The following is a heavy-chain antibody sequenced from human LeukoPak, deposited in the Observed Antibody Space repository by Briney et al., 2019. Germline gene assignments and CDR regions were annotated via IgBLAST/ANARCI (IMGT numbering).Heavy chain of an antibody. Sequence: ASVKVSCKASGYTFTGYYMHWVRQAPGQGLEWMGWINPNSGGTNYAQKFQGRVTMTRDTSISTAYMELSRLRSDDTAVYYGASGGALVRGLRGVFDIWGQGTMVTVSS. CDR3: ASGGALVRGLRGVFDI. CDR2: INPNSGGT. V-gene: IGHV1-2*02. J-gene: IGHJ3*02. CDR1: GYTFTGYY. D-gene: IGHD3-10*01.